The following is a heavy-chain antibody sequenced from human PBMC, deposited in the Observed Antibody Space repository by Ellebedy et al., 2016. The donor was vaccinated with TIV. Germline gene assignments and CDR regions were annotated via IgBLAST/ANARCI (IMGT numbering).Heavy chain of an antibody. Sequence: GESLKISXAASGFTFSSYDMHWVRQATGKGLEWVSAIGTAGDTYYPGSVKGRFTISRENAKNSLYLQMNSLRVGDTAVYYCARDLGSAFDIWGQGTMVTVSS. V-gene: IGHV3-13*01. D-gene: IGHD7-27*01. CDR2: IGTAGDT. CDR3: ARDLGSAFDI. J-gene: IGHJ3*02. CDR1: GFTFSSYD.